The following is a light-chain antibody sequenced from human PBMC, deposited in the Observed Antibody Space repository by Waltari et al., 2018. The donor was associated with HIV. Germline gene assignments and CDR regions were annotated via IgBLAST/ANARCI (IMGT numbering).Light chain of an antibody. V-gene: IGLV3-21*02. CDR2: DDS. J-gene: IGLJ2*01. CDR3: QVWDNNSEPNVA. CDR1: KIGTKS. Sequence: YVLTQAPSLSVAPGQTARITCGGNKIGTKSVHWYQQKPGQAPVLVVYDDSDRPSGIPERVSGSNSRNTATLTISGVEAGDEADYYCQVWDNNSEPNVAFGGGTKLTV.